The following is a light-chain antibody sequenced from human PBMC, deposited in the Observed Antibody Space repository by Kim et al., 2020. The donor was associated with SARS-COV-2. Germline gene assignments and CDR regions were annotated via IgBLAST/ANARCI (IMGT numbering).Light chain of an antibody. CDR2: DVS. CDR3: QHLSNWPLT. J-gene: IGKJ4*01. V-gene: IGKV3-11*01. CDR1: KSGSSF. Sequence: PGETATPSCRASKSGSSFLAWYQQKPGQAPRLLMYDVSNRATGIPTRFSGSGSGKDFTLTISSLEPEDFAVYYCQHLSNWPLTFGGGTKVDIK.